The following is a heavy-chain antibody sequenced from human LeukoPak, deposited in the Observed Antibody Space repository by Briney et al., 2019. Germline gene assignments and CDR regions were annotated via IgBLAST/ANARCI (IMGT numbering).Heavy chain of an antibody. CDR1: GGSISSSSYY. Sequence: SETLSLTCTVSGGSISSSSYYWGWIRQPPGKGLEWIGSIYYSGSTNYNPSLKSRVTISLDTSKNQFALRLASVTAADTAVYYCARVGYSDYGAYYGMDVWGQGTTVTVSS. J-gene: IGHJ6*02. CDR3: ARVGYSDYGAYYGMDV. V-gene: IGHV4-39*06. D-gene: IGHD4-11*01. CDR2: IYYSGST.